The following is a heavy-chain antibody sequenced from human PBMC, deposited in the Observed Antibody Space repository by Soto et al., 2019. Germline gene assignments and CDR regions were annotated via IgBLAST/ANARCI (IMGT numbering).Heavy chain of an antibody. V-gene: IGHV4-34*01. J-gene: IGHJ5*02. Sequence: SETLSLTCAVYGGSFSGYYWSWIRQPPGKGLEWIGEINHSGSTNYNPSLKSRVTISVDTSKNQFSLKLSSVTAADTAVYYCARGSRGWSGYSSNWFDPWGQGTLVNVSS. CDR3: ARGSRGWSGYSSNWFDP. CDR1: GGSFSGYY. D-gene: IGHD3-3*01. CDR2: INHSGST.